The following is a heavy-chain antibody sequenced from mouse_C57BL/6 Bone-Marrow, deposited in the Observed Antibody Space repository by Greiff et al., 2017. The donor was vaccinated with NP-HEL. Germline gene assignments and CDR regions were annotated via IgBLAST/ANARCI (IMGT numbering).Heavy chain of an antibody. CDR2: IHPNRGST. Sequence: QVQLQQPGAELVKPGASVKLSCKASGYTFTSYWMHWVKQRPGQGLEWIGMIHPNRGSTNYTEKFKSKATLTVDKSSSTAYMQLSSLTSEDSAVYYCARSSGRGGAMDYWGQGTSVTVSS. D-gene: IGHD3-2*02. CDR1: GYTFTSYW. J-gene: IGHJ4*01. CDR3: ARSSGRGGAMDY. V-gene: IGHV1-64*01.